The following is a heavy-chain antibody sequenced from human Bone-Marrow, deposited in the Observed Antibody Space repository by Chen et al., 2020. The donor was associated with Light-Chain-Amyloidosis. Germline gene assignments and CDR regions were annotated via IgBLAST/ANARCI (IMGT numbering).Heavy chain of an antibody. CDR1: GFTFSNYD. J-gene: IGHJ5*02. CDR3: ASSAPDPSS. Sequence: EVQLVESGGGLVKPGGSLRLSCAASGFTFSNYDMNWVRQVPGKGLEWISAVTNSSSNIYYAGAVRGRFTISRDNAKNSLYLQRNSLRAEDTAMYYCASSAPDPSSWGQGTLVTVSS. V-gene: IGHV3-21*01. CDR2: VTNSSSNI.